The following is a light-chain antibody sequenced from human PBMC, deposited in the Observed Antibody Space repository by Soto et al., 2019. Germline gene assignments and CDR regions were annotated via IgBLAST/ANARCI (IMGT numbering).Light chain of an antibody. V-gene: IGKV1-5*03. Sequence: IEMTQTTSSLSASVGDRVTITCRASQSISTWLAWYQQKPGKAPNLLIYKASYLASGVPSRFSGGGSGTEFTLTISSLQPDDFATYYCQQYISYWPFGQ. CDR2: KAS. J-gene: IGKJ1*01. CDR3: QQYISYWP. CDR1: QSISTW.